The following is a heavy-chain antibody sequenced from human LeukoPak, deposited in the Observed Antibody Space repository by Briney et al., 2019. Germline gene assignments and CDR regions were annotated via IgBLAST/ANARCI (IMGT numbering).Heavy chain of an antibody. D-gene: IGHD6-13*01. CDR2: INPNSGGT. Sequence: ASVKVSCKASGYTCTGYYMHWVRQAPGQGLEWMGWINPNSGGTNYAQKFQGRVTMTRDTSISTAYMELSRLRSDDTAVYYCARYSSSWYYAFDIWGQGTMVTVSS. J-gene: IGHJ3*02. CDR3: ARYSSSWYYAFDI. CDR1: GYTCTGYY. V-gene: IGHV1-2*02.